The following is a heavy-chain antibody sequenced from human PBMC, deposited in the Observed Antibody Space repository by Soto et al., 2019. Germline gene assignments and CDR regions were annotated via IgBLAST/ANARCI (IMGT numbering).Heavy chain of an antibody. CDR3: ARDTGGSYDY. CDR1: GFTFTGFA. J-gene: IGHJ4*02. Sequence: VQLVESGGGVVQPGRSLRLSCAASGFTFTGFAMYWVRQVPGKGLEWVGRTRNKVNSLSAEYAASVKGRFSIYRDASKDSMYLQMNSLKSDDTAVYYCARDTGGSYDYWGQGALVTVSS. D-gene: IGHD3-16*01. V-gene: IGHV3-72*01. CDR2: TRNKVNSLSA.